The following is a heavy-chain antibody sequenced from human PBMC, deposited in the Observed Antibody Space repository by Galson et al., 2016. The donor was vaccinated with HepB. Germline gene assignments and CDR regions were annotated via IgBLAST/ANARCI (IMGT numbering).Heavy chain of an antibody. CDR1: GYSFTSFY. D-gene: IGHD1-7*01. J-gene: IGHJ4*02. CDR3: ARDITGTLYVDY. V-gene: IGHV1-46*01. CDR2: MNPSGGRA. Sequence: SVKVSCKASGYSFTSFYLHWLRQAPGQGLEWMGIMNPSGGRAVYAQKFQGRVTMTRDTSTSTMYMELTSLRSEDTAVYYCARDITGTLYVDYWGQGTLVTVSS.